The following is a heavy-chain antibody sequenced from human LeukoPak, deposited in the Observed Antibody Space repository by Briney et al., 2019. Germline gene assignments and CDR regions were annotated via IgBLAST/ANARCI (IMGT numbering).Heavy chain of an antibody. D-gene: IGHD6-13*01. J-gene: IGHJ6*03. V-gene: IGHV1-18*01. CDR3: ARETAAAGTTYYYYYMDV. CDR2: ISAYNGNT. CDR1: GYTFTSYG. Sequence: ASVKVSCKASGYTFTSYGISWVRQAPGQGLEWMGWISAYNGNTNYAQKLQGRVTMTTDTSTSTAYMELRSLRSDDTAVYYCARETAAAGTTYYYYYMDVWGRGTTVTVSS.